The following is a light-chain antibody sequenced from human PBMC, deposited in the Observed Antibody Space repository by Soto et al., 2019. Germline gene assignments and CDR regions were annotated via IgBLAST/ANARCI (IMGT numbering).Light chain of an antibody. CDR2: DVS. CDR1: SSDVGYYNY. Sequence: QSALTQPASVSGSPGQSITISCTGTSSDVGYYNYVSWYQHHPGKAPKLLIYDVSNRPSGVSDRFSGSKSGNTASLTISGLQAEDEADYYCSSYTSSSTLLFGGGTKVTVL. V-gene: IGLV2-14*03. CDR3: SSYTSSSTLL. J-gene: IGLJ2*01.